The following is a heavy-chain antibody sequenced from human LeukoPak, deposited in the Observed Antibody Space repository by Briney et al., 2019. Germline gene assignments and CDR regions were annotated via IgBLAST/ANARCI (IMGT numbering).Heavy chain of an antibody. J-gene: IGHJ6*02. CDR1: GGSFSGYY. Sequence: SETLSLTCAVYGGSFSGYYWSWIRQPPGKGLEWIGEINHSGSTNYNPSLKSRVTISVDTSKNQFSLKLRSVTAAATAVHYCPRFLSGRGPPTYYYYSGMAVWGQGNTVTVSS. CDR2: INHSGST. CDR3: PRFLSGRGPPTYYYYSGMAV. D-gene: IGHD3-10*01. V-gene: IGHV4-34*01.